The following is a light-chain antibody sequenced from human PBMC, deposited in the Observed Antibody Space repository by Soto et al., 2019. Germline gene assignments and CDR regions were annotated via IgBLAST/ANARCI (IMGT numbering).Light chain of an antibody. CDR1: SSNIGSNY. CDR3: GTWDNSLSGWV. Sequence: QAVVTQPPSVSAAPGQKVTISCFGSSSNIGSNYVSWYQQLPGTAPKLLIYENNKRPSGIPDRFSGSKSGTSATLGITGLQTGDEADYYCGTWDNSLSGWVFGGGTQLTVL. V-gene: IGLV1-51*02. CDR2: ENN. J-gene: IGLJ3*02.